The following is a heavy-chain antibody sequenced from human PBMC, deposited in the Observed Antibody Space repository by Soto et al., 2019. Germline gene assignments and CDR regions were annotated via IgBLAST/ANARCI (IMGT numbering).Heavy chain of an antibody. J-gene: IGHJ6*02. D-gene: IGHD1-26*01. CDR3: ARDYRGNYYYGMDV. V-gene: IGHV4-59*01. Sequence: TFSLTCTVSGGSIGSYYRTWIRQPPEKELEWIGYIYYSGSTNYDPSPKSRVTISVDTSKNQFSLKLSSVTAADTAVYYCARDYRGNYYYGMDVWGQGTTLTVSS. CDR1: GGSIGSYY. CDR2: IYYSGST.